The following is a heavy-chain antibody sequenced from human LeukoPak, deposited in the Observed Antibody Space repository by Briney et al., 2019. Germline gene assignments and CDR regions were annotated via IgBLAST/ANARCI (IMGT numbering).Heavy chain of an antibody. V-gene: IGHV4-59*12. CDR1: DTSINSYY. CDR2: ISYTGNT. J-gene: IGHJ4*02. Sequence: SETLSLTCTVSDTSINSYYWSWIRQPPGKGLEWIGYISYTGNTNYNPSLKSRVTISLDTSKTQFSLQLSSVTAADTAVYYCARVGRGDHTWGSYSFDYWGQGTLVTVSS. D-gene: IGHD3-16*01. CDR3: ARVGRGDHTWGSYSFDY.